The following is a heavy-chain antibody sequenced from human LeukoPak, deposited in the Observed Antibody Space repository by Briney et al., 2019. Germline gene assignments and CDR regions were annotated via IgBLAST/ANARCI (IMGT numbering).Heavy chain of an antibody. V-gene: IGHV4-59*01. J-gene: IGHJ3*02. Sequence: PSETLSLTCTVSGGSISSYYWSWIRQPPGKGLEWIGYIYYSGSTNYNPSLKSRVTISVDTSKNQFSLKLSSVTAADTAVYYCARDVPYCSGSSCGAFDIWGQGTMVTVSS. CDR3: ARDVPYCSGSSCGAFDI. D-gene: IGHD2-15*01. CDR2: IYYSGST. CDR1: GGSISSYY.